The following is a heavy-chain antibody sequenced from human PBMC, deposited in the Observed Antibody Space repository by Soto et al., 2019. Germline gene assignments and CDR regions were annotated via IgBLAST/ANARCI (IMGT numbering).Heavy chain of an antibody. J-gene: IGHJ5*02. V-gene: IGHV4-39*01. D-gene: IGHD3-3*01. CDR3: ARHDYYDFWSGYSKGWFDP. CDR1: GGSITSSSYY. CDR2: IYYSGST. Sequence: PSETLSLTCTVSGGSITSSSYYWGWIRQPPGKGLEWIGSIYYSGSTYKNPSLKSRVTISVDTSKNQFSLKLSSVTAADTAVYYCARHDYYDFWSGYSKGWFDPWGQGTLVTVSS.